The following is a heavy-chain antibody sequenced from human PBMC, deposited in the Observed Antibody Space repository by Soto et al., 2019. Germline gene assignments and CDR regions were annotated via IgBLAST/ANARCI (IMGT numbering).Heavy chain of an antibody. CDR1: GFTFSSYA. V-gene: IGHV3-23*01. Sequence: GGSLRLSCAASGFTFSSYAMSWVRQAPGKGLEWVSAISGSGGSTYYADSVKGRFTISRDNSKNTLYLQMNSLRAEDTAVYYCAKETGGDDSSGYYPYYYYGMDVWGQGTTVTVSS. CDR3: AKETGGDDSSGYYPYYYYGMDV. D-gene: IGHD3-22*01. J-gene: IGHJ6*02. CDR2: ISGSGGST.